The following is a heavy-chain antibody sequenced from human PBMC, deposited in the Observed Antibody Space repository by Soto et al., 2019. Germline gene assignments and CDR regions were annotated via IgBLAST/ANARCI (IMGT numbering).Heavy chain of an antibody. V-gene: IGHV6-1*01. Sequence: PSPTLSLTCAISGDSVSSNSAGWNWIRQSPSRGLEWLGRTYYRSKWYNDYAVSVKSRITINPDTSKNQFSLQLNSVTPEDTAVYYCARVSGKYYDILNGYYNHYYYGMDVWGQGTTVTVSS. J-gene: IGHJ6*02. D-gene: IGHD3-9*01. CDR1: GDSVSSNSAG. CDR3: ARVSGKYYDILNGYYNHYYYGMDV. CDR2: TYYRSKWYN.